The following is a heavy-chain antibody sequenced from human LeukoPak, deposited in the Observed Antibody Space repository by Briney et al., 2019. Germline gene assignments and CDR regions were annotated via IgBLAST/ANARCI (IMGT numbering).Heavy chain of an antibody. CDR1: GGSFSGYY. V-gene: IGHV4-34*01. D-gene: IGHD3-9*01. Sequence: SETLSLTCAVYGGSFSGYYWSWIRQPPGKGLEWIGEINHSGSTNYNPSLKSRVTISVDTSKNQFSLKLSSVTAADTAVYYCARSPGDILTGYLDYWGQGTLVTVSS. CDR2: INHSGST. CDR3: ARSPGDILTGYLDY. J-gene: IGHJ4*02.